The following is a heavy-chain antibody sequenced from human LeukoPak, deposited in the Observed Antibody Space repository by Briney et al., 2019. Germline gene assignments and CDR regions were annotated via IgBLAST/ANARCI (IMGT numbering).Heavy chain of an antibody. CDR3: ARDLGEGGYSSGWYEYYGMDV. D-gene: IGHD6-19*01. CDR1: GGSISSSSYY. Sequence: PSETLSLTCTVSGGSISSSSYYWGWIRQPPGKGLEWIGSIYYSGSTYYNPSLKSRVTISVDTSKNQFSLKLSSVTAADTAVYYCARDLGEGGYSSGWYEYYGMDVWGQGTTVTVSS. V-gene: IGHV4-39*07. CDR2: IYYSGST. J-gene: IGHJ6*02.